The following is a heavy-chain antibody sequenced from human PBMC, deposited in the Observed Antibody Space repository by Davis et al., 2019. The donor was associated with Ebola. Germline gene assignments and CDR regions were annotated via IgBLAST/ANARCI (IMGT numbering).Heavy chain of an antibody. CDR2: ISSSSSYI. D-gene: IGHD6-13*01. Sequence: PGGSLRLSCAASGFTFSSYSMNWVRQAPGKGLEWVSSISSSSSYIYYADSVKGRFTISRDNAKNSLYLQMNSLRAEDTAVYYCARASRIAAAGTRNDAFDIWGQGTMVTVSS. J-gene: IGHJ3*02. CDR3: ARASRIAAAGTRNDAFDI. V-gene: IGHV3-21*01. CDR1: GFTFSSYS.